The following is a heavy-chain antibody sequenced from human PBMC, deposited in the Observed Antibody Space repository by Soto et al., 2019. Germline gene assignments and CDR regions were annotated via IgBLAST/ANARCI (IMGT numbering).Heavy chain of an antibody. CDR2: FDPEDGER. Sequence: QVQLVQSGAEVKKPGASVKVSCKVSGYTLSELSIHWVRQAPGQGLEWMGSFDPEDGERIDTQKFQGRVTMTGDTSTDTAYMELSSLRSEDTAVYYCATSLQLPLGVDVWGQGTTVTVSS. D-gene: IGHD1-7*01. J-gene: IGHJ6*02. CDR1: GYTLSELS. CDR3: ATSLQLPLGVDV. V-gene: IGHV1-24*01.